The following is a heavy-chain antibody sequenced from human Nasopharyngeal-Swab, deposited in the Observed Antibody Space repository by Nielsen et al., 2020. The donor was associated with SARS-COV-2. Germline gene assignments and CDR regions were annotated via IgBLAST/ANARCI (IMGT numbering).Heavy chain of an antibody. CDR2: IYYSGST. CDR1: GGSISSYY. J-gene: IGHJ4*02. V-gene: IGHV4-59*08. Sequence: LRLSCTVSGGSISSYYWSWIRQPPGKGLEWIGYIYYSGSTYYNPSLKSRVTVSVDTSKNQFSLKLSSVTAADTAVYYCARAPTAGGPDYWSQGTLVTVSS. CDR3: ARAPTAGGPDY.